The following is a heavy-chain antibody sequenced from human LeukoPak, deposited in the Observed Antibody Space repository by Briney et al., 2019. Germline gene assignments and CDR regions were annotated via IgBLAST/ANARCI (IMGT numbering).Heavy chain of an antibody. CDR2: IHITSDWV. CDR3: AGGRVGGQRTDTFDI. V-gene: IGHV3-21*01. J-gene: IGHJ3*02. D-gene: IGHD1-26*01. CDR1: GFTFSAYN. Sequence: PGGSLRLSCAASGFTFSAYNMNWVRQAPGKGLEWVSSIHITSDWVYYADSVKGRFTISRDSAKNSLYLQMNSLRAEDTAVYYCAGGRVGGQRTDTFDIWGQGTMVTVSS.